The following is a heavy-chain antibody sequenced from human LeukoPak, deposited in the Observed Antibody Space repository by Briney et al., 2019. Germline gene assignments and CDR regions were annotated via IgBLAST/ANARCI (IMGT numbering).Heavy chain of an antibody. Sequence: ASVKVSCKASGYTFTSYGISWVRQALGQGLEWMGWISAYNGNTNYAQKLQGRVTMTTDTSTSTAYMELRSLRSDDTAVYYCARDGYYDILTGYKLNWFDPWGQGTLVTVSS. D-gene: IGHD3-9*01. CDR1: GYTFTSYG. CDR3: ARDGYYDILTGYKLNWFDP. J-gene: IGHJ5*02. V-gene: IGHV1-18*01. CDR2: ISAYNGNT.